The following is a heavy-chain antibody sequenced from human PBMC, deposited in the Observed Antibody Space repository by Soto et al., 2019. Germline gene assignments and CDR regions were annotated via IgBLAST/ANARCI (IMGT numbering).Heavy chain of an antibody. CDR3: AKGRGGSGSLNPRVDF. Sequence: EVQLLESGGGLVQPGGSLRLSCAASGFTFNNYAMTWVRQAPGKGLEWVSAISGGGDTTYYEVSVKGRFTVSRDGSKNTLYLPMSSLRAEDTALYYCAKGRGGSGSLNPRVDFWGQGTLVTVSS. CDR1: GFTFNNYA. V-gene: IGHV3-23*01. CDR2: ISGGGDTT. J-gene: IGHJ4*02. D-gene: IGHD3-10*01.